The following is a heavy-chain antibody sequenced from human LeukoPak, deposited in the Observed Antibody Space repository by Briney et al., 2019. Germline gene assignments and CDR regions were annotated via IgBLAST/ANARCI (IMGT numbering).Heavy chain of an antibody. D-gene: IGHD6-19*01. CDR2: IYYSGST. CDR1: GGSISSYY. J-gene: IGHJ4*02. V-gene: IGHV4-59*08. Sequence: SETLSLTCTVSGGSISSYYWSWIRQPPGKGLEWIGYIYYSGSTNYNPSLKSRVTISVDTSKNQFSLKLSSVTAADTAVYYCARHTEAVATIDYWGQGTLVTVSS. CDR3: ARHTEAVATIDY.